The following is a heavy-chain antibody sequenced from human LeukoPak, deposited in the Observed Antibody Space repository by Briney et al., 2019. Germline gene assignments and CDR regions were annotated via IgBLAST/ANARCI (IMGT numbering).Heavy chain of an antibody. CDR3: AREGSGSYFDY. CDR1: GDSISSYY. J-gene: IGHJ4*02. Sequence: KPSETLSLTCTVSGDSISSYYWSWIRQPPGKGLEWIGYIYYSGSTNYNPSLKSRVTISVDTSKNQFSLKLSSVTAADTAVYYCAREGSGSYFDYWGQGTLVTVSS. D-gene: IGHD2-15*01. CDR2: IYYSGST. V-gene: IGHV4-59*12.